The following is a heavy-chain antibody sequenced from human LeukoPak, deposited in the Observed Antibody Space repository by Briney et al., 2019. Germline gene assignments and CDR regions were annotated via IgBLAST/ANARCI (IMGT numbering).Heavy chain of an antibody. D-gene: IGHD3-10*01. CDR2: IIPIFGTA. J-gene: IGHJ6*03. CDR3: ARDGGPWFGGDYYYYMDV. V-gene: IGHV1-69*05. Sequence: SVKVSCKASGGTFSSYAISWVRQAPGQGLEWMGRIIPIFGTANYAQKFQGRVTITTDESTSTAYMELSSLRSEDTAVYYCARDGGPWFGGDYYYYMDVWGKGTTVTVSS. CDR1: GGTFSSYA.